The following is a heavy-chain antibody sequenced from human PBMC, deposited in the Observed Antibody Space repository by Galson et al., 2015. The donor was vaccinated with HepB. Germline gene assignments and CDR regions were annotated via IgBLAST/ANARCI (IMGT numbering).Heavy chain of an antibody. CDR2: INPSGGST. Sequence: SVKVSCKASGYTFTNYYMHWVRQAPGQGLEWMGVINPSGGSTTHAQKFQGRVIMTRDTSTSTVYMELRSLRSEDTAVCYCARNPYSGSSYRRSQYYGMDVWGQGTTVTVSS. V-gene: IGHV1-46*01. J-gene: IGHJ6*02. D-gene: IGHD1-26*01. CDR1: GYTFTNYY. CDR3: ARNPYSGSSYRRSQYYGMDV.